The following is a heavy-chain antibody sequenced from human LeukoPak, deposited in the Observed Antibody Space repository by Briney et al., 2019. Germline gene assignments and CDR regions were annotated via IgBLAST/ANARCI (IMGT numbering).Heavy chain of an antibody. D-gene: IGHD3-10*01. CDR3: ARQARGGSGDHNWFDP. V-gene: IGHV4-39*01. CDR1: GGSISSSTYY. J-gene: IGHJ5*02. Sequence: SETLSLTCTVSGGSISSSTYYWAWIRQPPGKGLEWIASIYYSGSTYCNPSLKSRITISVDTSKNQFSLKLSSVTAADTAVYFCARQARGGSGDHNWFDPWAREPWSPSPQ. CDR2: IYYSGST.